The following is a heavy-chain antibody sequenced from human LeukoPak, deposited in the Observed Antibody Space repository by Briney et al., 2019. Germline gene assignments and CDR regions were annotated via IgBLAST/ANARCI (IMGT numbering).Heavy chain of an antibody. D-gene: IGHD2-15*01. J-gene: IGHJ1*01. CDR3: ARGDPGYCSGGSCYSPPIQH. CDR2: INHSGST. Sequence: SETLSLTCAVYGGSFSGYYWSWIRQPPGKGLKWIGEINHSGSTNYNPSLKSRVTISVDTSKNQFSLKLSSVTAADTAVYYCARGDPGYCSGGSCYSPPIQHWGQGTLVTVSS. V-gene: IGHV4-34*01. CDR1: GGSFSGYY.